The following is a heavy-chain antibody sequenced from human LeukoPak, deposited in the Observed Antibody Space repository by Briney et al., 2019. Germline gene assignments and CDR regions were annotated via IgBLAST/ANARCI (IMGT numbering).Heavy chain of an antibody. J-gene: IGHJ5*02. V-gene: IGHV3-30*04. CDR1: RFTFRNYA. CDR2: ISSDGTNK. D-gene: IGHD3-10*01. Sequence: QTGGSLILSCAASRFTFRNYAMHWVRQAPGKGLEWVAVISSDGTNKDYADSVKGRFSISRDNSKNTLYLQMNRLRADDTAVYYCARDRSQEFDPWGQGTLVTVSS. CDR3: ARDRSQEFDP.